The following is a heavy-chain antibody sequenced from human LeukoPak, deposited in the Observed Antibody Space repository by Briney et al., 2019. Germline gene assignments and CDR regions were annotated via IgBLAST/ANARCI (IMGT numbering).Heavy chain of an antibody. J-gene: IGHJ4*02. D-gene: IGHD4-17*01. V-gene: IGHV3-11*01. Sequence: GVSLRLSCAASGFTFSDYYMSWIRQAPGKGLEWVSYITSTGSTIFYTDSVKGRFTVSRDNAKNSLYLQMNSLRAEDTAVYYCAKVRHYTIGDYVGAVYFDYWGQGTLVTVSS. CDR2: ITSTGSTI. CDR1: GFTFSDYY. CDR3: AKVRHYTIGDYVGAVYFDY.